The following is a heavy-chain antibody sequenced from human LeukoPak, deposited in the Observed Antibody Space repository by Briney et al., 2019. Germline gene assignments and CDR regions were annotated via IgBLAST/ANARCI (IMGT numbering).Heavy chain of an antibody. CDR1: GGSLSSYY. Sequence: SDTLSLTCTVSGGSLSSYYWSWLRQPPGKGLEWIGYIYYSGSTNYNPPLKSRVTISVDTSKNQFSLKLSSVTAADTAVYYCARGDYDFWSGYQRWFDPWGQGTLVTVSS. V-gene: IGHV4-59*07. D-gene: IGHD3-3*01. J-gene: IGHJ5*02. CDR2: IYYSGST. CDR3: ARGDYDFWSGYQRWFDP.